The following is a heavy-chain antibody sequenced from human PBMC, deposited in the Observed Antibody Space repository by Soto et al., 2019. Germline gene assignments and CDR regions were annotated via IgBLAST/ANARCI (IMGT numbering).Heavy chain of an antibody. CDR2: MFYSGNT. CDR3: VSPEGFYDSSGYTLDF. CDR1: GDSIRSSTYY. D-gene: IGHD3-22*01. J-gene: IGHJ4*02. Sequence: SETLSLTCTVSGDSIRSSTYYWGWIRQPPGKGLEWIGSMFYSGNTYYNPSLKSRVTLSIDTSKNQFSLKLNSVTAADTAVYYCVSPEGFYDSSGYTLDFWGQGTLVTVSS. V-gene: IGHV4-39*01.